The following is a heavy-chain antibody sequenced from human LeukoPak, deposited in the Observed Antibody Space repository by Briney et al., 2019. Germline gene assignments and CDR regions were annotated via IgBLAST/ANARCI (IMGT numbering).Heavy chain of an antibody. V-gene: IGHV3-23*01. CDR2: ISGSGGST. CDR3: AKVLAATIFGVVIFSDFDY. D-gene: IGHD3-3*01. J-gene: IGHJ4*02. Sequence: PGGSLRLSCAASGFTFSSYAMSWVRRAPGKGLEWVSAISGSGGSTYYADSVKGRFTISRDNSKNTLYLQMNSLRAEDTAVYYCAKVLAATIFGVVIFSDFDYWGQGTLVTVSS. CDR1: GFTFSSYA.